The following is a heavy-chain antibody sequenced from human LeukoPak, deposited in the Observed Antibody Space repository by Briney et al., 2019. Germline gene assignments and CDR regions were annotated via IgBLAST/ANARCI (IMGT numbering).Heavy chain of an antibody. CDR1: GGSITNYN. CDR3: ARGPDYDFWSGYYTEYFQH. Sequence: SETLSLTCTVSGGSITNYNWNWIRQPPGKGLEWIGYISDSGSTNYNPSLQSRVTISVDTSKNQFSLKLSSVTAADTAVYYCARGPDYDFWSGYYTEYFQHWGQGTLVTVSS. D-gene: IGHD3-3*01. CDR2: ISDSGST. V-gene: IGHV4-59*01. J-gene: IGHJ1*01.